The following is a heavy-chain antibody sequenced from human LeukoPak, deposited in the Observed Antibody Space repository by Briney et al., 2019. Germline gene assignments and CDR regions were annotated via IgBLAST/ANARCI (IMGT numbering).Heavy chain of an antibody. Sequence: GGSLTLSCAAYGFTFSSYEMNWIRQAPGKGLEWVSYISSSGSTIYYADSVKGRITISRDNAKNSLYLQMNSLRAEVTAVYYCAVFGITMIGGVWGKGTTVTISS. CDR1: GFTFSSYE. V-gene: IGHV3-48*03. D-gene: IGHD3-10*02. CDR2: ISSSGSTI. J-gene: IGHJ6*04. CDR3: AVFGITMIGGV.